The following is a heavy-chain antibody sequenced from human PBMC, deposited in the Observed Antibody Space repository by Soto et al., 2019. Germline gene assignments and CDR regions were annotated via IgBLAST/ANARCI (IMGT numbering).Heavy chain of an antibody. CDR3: AKSTWIQLWPDS. J-gene: IGHJ4*02. D-gene: IGHD5-18*01. CDR1: GFTFSTYA. Sequence: LRLSCAASGFTFSTYAMIWVRQAPGRGLEWVSSISGNGNSAHYADSVNGRFTVSQDNSKNTMYLQMNSLRAEDTALYYCAKSTWIQLWPDSWGQGTLVTVSS. CDR2: ISGNGNSA. V-gene: IGHV3-23*01.